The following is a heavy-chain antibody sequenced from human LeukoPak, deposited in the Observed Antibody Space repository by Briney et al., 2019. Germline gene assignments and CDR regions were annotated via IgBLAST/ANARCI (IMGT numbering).Heavy chain of an antibody. Sequence: ASVKVSCKASGSTFTSYGISWVRQAPGQGLEWMGWLSAYNGDTNYAQKLQGKVTMTTDTSTSTAYMELRSLRSDDTAVYYCARDPYYYDSSGYYYYYYMDVWGKGTTATVSS. CDR1: GSTFTSYG. CDR2: LSAYNGDT. D-gene: IGHD3-22*01. J-gene: IGHJ6*03. V-gene: IGHV1-18*01. CDR3: ARDPYYYDSSGYYYYYYMDV.